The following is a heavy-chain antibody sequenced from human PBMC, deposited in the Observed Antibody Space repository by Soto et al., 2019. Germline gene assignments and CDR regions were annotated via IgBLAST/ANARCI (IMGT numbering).Heavy chain of an antibody. V-gene: IGHV1-18*01. CDR1: GYTFPRNG. J-gene: IGHJ6*02. Sequence: GASVKVSGKTSGYTFPRNGISWLRQPPRQGLEWMGWISPKSGSIKYAQKFQGRVIMTTDTSTSTAYMELRSLRSDDTAVYYCVKDRDSNSWPARDVWGPGTTVTVSS. CDR2: ISPKSGSI. CDR3: VKDRDSNSWPARDV. D-gene: IGHD3-22*01.